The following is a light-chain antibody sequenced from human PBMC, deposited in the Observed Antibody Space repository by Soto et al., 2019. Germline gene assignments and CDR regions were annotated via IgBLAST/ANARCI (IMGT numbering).Light chain of an antibody. CDR2: GAS. J-gene: IGKJ5*01. V-gene: IGKV3-20*01. CDR3: QQYGSSPLIT. CDR1: QSVSSSY. Sequence: EIVLTQSPGTLSLSPGERATLSCRASQSVSSSYLAWYQQKPGQAPRLLIYGASSRATGIPDRFSASGSGTDFTLTISRLEPEDFAMYYWQQYGSSPLITFGQGTRLEIK.